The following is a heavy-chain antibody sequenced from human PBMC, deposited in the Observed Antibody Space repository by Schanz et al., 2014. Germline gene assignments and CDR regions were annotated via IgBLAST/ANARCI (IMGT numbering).Heavy chain of an antibody. CDR1: GFSLSSYN. CDR3: AKYRYSVFDFDY. J-gene: IGHJ4*02. CDR2: ISGSGVIT. D-gene: IGHD3-16*02. Sequence: VQLVESGGGVVQPGRSLRLSCAASGFSLSSYNMNWVRQAPGKGLEWVSGISGSGVITYYEDSVKGRFTISRDNSKNTLYLQMNSLRAEDTAIYYCAKYRYSVFDFDYWGQGTLVTVSS. V-gene: IGHV3-23*04.